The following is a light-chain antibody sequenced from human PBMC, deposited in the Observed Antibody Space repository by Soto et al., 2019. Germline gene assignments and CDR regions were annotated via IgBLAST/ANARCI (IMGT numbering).Light chain of an antibody. CDR3: SSSTSSSALDVV. V-gene: IGLV2-14*03. J-gene: IGLJ2*01. CDR2: DVN. CDR1: SSDVGDYKY. Sequence: QSALTQPASVSGSPGQSITISCTGTSSDVGDYKYVSWYQQHPGKAPKLLIYDVNNRPSGVSNRFSGSQSGNTASLTISGLQTEDEANYYCSSSTSSSALDVVFGGGTKLTVL.